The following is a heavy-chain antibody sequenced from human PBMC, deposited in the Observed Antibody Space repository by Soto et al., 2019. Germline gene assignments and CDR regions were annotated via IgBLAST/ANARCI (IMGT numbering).Heavy chain of an antibody. Sequence: EVQLVESGGGLVQPGGSLRLTCAASGFTLSGYWMSWVRQAPGKGLEWVANVKQDGSKENYMDSVKGRFTISRDNAKNALYLLMNSLRVEDTAVYYCARGGGNFDQWGQGTLVTVSS. V-gene: IGHV3-7*04. CDR3: ARGGGNFDQ. D-gene: IGHD3-16*01. CDR1: GFTLSGYW. J-gene: IGHJ4*02. CDR2: VKQDGSKE.